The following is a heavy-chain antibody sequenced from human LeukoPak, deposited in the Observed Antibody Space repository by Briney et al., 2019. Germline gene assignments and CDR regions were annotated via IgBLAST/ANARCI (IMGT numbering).Heavy chain of an antibody. J-gene: IGHJ4*02. CDR1: GFIFSNNG. Sequence: PGGSLRISCAASGFIFSNNGMAWVRQAPGKGLEWVSTINENSKNTHYAASVQGRFTISRDNSKNTLFLQMNNLRAEDTAIYYCAKEFHYESYGFYSDQWGQGTLVTVSS. CDR3: AKEFHYESYGFYSDQ. V-gene: IGHV3-23*01. D-gene: IGHD5-18*01. CDR2: INENSKNT.